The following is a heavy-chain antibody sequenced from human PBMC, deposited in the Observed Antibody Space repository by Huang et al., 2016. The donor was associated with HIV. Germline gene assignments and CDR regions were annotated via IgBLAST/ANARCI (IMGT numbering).Heavy chain of an antibody. CDR3: AREFEYTSSDFAFDI. J-gene: IGHJ3*02. CDR1: GGTFSSFG. V-gene: IGHV1-69*01. D-gene: IGHD1-26*01. Sequence: QVQLVQSGAEVKKSGSSVKVSCKASGGTFSSFGITWVRQAPGQGLEGMGGIIPILGTTNYAQKFQGRGTITADEFTSTAHMELRRLRSGDTAVYYCAREFEYTSSDFAFDIWGQGTLVTVSS. CDR2: IIPILGTT.